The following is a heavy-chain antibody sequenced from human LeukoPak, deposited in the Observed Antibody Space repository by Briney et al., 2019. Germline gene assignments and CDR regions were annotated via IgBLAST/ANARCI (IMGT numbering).Heavy chain of an antibody. CDR2: INSDGSST. Sequence: GGSLRLSCAASGFTFSSYWMHWVRQAPGKGLVWVSRINSDGSSTSYADSVKGRFTISRYNAKNTLYLQMNSLRAEDTAVYYCARDSYDSSLDYWGQGTLVTVSS. CDR1: GFTFSSYW. D-gene: IGHD3-22*01. J-gene: IGHJ4*02. CDR3: ARDSYDSSLDY. V-gene: IGHV3-74*01.